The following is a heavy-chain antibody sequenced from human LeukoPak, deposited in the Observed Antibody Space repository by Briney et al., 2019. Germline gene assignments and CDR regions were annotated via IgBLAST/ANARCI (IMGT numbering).Heavy chain of an antibody. D-gene: IGHD3-10*01. J-gene: IGHJ4*02. CDR3: ARARELLWFGELSYYFDY. CDR2: INWNGGST. V-gene: IGHV3-20*04. CDR1: GFTFDDYG. Sequence: GSLRLSCAASGFTFDDYGMSWVRQAPGKGLEWVSGINWNGGSTGYADSVKGRFTISRDNAKNSLYLQMNSLRAEDTALYYCARARELLWFGELSYYFDYWGQGTLVTVSS.